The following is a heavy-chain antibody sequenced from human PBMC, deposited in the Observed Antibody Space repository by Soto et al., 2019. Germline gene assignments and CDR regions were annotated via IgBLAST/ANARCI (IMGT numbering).Heavy chain of an antibody. Sequence: ASVKVSCKASGDTFTTYDINWVRQATGHGLEWMGWINPNSGNIGYAQRFQGRVTMTRDTAIRTAYMEVSSLRSDDTAVYYCAKDPPRRRVVVAAHPALSTNWFDPWGQGTLVTVSS. CDR1: GDTFTTYD. J-gene: IGHJ5*02. CDR2: INPNSGNI. V-gene: IGHV1-8*01. CDR3: AKDPPRRRVVVAAHPALSTNWFDP. D-gene: IGHD2-15*01.